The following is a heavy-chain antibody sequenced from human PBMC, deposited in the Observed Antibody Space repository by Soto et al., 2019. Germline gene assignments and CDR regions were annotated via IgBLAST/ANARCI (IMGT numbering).Heavy chain of an antibody. V-gene: IGHV3-23*01. CDR3: AKDPLSPYSGSYYFDY. Sequence: GGSLRLSCAASGSTFSSYAMSWVRQAPGKGLEWVSAISGSGGSTYYADSVKGRLTISRDNSKNTLYLQMNSLRAEDTAVYYCAKDPLSPYSGSYYFDYWGQGTLVTVSS. J-gene: IGHJ4*02. D-gene: IGHD1-26*01. CDR1: GSTFSSYA. CDR2: ISGSGGST.